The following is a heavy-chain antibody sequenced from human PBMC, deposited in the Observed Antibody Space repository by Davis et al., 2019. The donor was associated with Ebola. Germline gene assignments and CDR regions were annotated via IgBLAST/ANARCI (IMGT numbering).Heavy chain of an antibody. J-gene: IGHJ5*02. V-gene: IGHV3-48*03. CDR2: ISDSGSTT. CDR3: ARGAAGDGVYFDP. CDR1: GFTFTKYE. Sequence: GGSLRLPCAASGFTFTKYEMNWVRKALGQGLEWISYISDSGSTTYYTESVKGRFTISRDNAKNSLYLQMNSLRSEDTAGYFCARGAAGDGVYFDPWGQGTLVTVSS. D-gene: IGHD2-8*01.